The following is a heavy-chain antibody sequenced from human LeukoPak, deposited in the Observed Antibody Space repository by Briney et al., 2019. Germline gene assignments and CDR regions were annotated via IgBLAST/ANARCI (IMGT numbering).Heavy chain of an antibody. CDR2: IWSDGSNQ. Sequence: GGSLRLSCAASGFTFSSYGMHWVRQAPGKGLEWVAVIWSDGSNQYYPDSVKGRFTISRHNSKSTLYLGMNSLRPEDTAVYYCARLYGDSYFDYWGQGTLVTVSS. J-gene: IGHJ4*02. V-gene: IGHV3-33*01. D-gene: IGHD4-17*01. CDR3: ARLYGDSYFDY. CDR1: GFTFSSYG.